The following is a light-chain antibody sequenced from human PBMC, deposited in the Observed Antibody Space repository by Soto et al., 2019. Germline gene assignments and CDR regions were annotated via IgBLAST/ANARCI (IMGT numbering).Light chain of an antibody. CDR3: AAWDDSLTGYV. CDR2: RNN. V-gene: IGLV1-47*01. CDR1: SSNIGSYF. Sequence: QSALTQPPSASGTPGQRVTISCSGSSSNIGSYFVYWYQHLPGTAPKLLIFRNNQRPSGVPDRFSGSKSGTSASLAISGLRSEDEADYHCAAWDDSLTGYVFGTGTKVTVL. J-gene: IGLJ1*01.